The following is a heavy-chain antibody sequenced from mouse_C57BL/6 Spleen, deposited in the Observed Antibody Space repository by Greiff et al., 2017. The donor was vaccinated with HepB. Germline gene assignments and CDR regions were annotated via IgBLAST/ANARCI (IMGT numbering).Heavy chain of an antibody. CDR2: IRSKSNNYAT. CDR1: GFSFNTYA. V-gene: IGHV10-1*01. Sequence: EVNLVESGGGLVQPKGSLKLSCAASGFSFNTYAMNWVRQAPGKGLEWVARIRSKSNNYATYYADSVKDRFTISRDDSESMLYLQMNNLKTEDTAMYYCVRQGEYYFDYWGQGTTLTVSS. CDR3: VRQGEYYFDY. J-gene: IGHJ2*01.